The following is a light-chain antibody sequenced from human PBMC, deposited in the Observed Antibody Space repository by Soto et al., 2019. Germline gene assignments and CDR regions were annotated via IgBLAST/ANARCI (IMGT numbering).Light chain of an antibody. CDR2: GAS. Sequence: EIVLMQSPGTLSLSPGERATLSCRASQSVSTSYLAWYQQKPGQAPRLLMYGASSRATGIPDRFSGSGSGTDFSLTISRLEPEDFAMYYCHQYGGSPTWTFGQGTKVEIK. V-gene: IGKV3-20*01. CDR1: QSVSTSY. J-gene: IGKJ1*01. CDR3: HQYGGSPTWT.